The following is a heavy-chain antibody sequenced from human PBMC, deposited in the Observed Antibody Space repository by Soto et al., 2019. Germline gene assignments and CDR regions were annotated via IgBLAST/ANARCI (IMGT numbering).Heavy chain of an antibody. CDR1: GGTFSNYA. D-gene: IGHD4-17*01. V-gene: IGHV1-69*01. CDR2: IIPISGTP. CDR3: ARGDYGDYHSYYYGMEV. Sequence: QVQLVQSGAEVKKPGSSVRVSCKASGGTFSNYAISWVRQAPGQGLEWVGGIIPISGTPSYGEKFQGRVTITAEESTGRAYMELSSLGAEDTAVFYCARGDYGDYHSYYYGMEVWGQGTTVTVSS. J-gene: IGHJ6*02.